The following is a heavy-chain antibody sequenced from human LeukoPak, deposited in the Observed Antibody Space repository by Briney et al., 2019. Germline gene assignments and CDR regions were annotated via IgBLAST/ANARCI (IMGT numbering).Heavy chain of an antibody. CDR2: IYYSGST. CDR1: GGSISSYY. D-gene: IGHD3-9*01. J-gene: IGHJ4*02. V-gene: IGHV4-59*01. CDR3: ASGGLVSRYLDH. Sequence: SETLSLTCTVSGGSISSYYWSWIRQPPGKGLDWIGYIYYSGSTNYNPSLKSRLTISVDRSKNQFSLKLSSVTAADTAVYFCASGGLVSRYLDHWGQGTLVTVSP.